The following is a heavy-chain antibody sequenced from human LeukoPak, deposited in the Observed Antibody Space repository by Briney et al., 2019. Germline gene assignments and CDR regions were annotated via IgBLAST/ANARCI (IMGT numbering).Heavy chain of an antibody. CDR3: AKDFRSNRYCSSTSCYANWFDP. CDR1: GFTFSSYA. Sequence: GGSLRLSCAASGFTFSSYAMSWVRQAPGKGLEWVSAISGSGGSTYYADSVKGRFTISRDNSKNTLYLQTNSLRAEDTAVYYCAKDFRSNRYCSSTSCYANWFDPWGQGTLVTVSS. D-gene: IGHD2-2*01. CDR2: ISGSGGST. V-gene: IGHV3-23*01. J-gene: IGHJ5*02.